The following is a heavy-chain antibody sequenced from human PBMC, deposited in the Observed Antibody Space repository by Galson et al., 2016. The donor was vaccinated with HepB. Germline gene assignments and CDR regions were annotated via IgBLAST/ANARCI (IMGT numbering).Heavy chain of an antibody. D-gene: IGHD1-26*01. V-gene: IGHV3-30*18. CDR3: AKEPAPVGSYGVYYYYGMDV. J-gene: IGHJ6*02. Sequence: SLRLSCAASGFTFSSYAMYWVRQAPGKGLEWVAVISYAGSNKYYADSVKGRFAISRDNSKNTLFLQMNSLRAEDTAVYYCAKEPAPVGSYGVYYYYGMDVWGQGTTVTVS. CDR1: GFTFSSYA. CDR2: ISYAGSNK.